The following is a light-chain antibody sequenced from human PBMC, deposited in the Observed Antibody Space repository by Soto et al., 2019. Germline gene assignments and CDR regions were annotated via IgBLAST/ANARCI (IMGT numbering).Light chain of an antibody. Sequence: QAVLTQPPPVSWAPGQRGTISFPGGSSKNGAGYDVHWYQQLPGTAPKLLIYGNSNRPSGVPDRFSGSKSGTSASLAITGLQAEDEADYYCQSYDSSLSGYVFGTGTKVTVL. J-gene: IGLJ1*01. V-gene: IGLV1-40*01. CDR1: SSKNGAGYD. CDR2: GNS. CDR3: QSYDSSLSGYV.